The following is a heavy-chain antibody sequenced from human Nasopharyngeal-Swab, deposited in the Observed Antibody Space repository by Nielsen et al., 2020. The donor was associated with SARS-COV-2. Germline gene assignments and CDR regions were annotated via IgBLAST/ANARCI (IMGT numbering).Heavy chain of an antibody. CDR2: IYYSGST. Sequence: SETLSLTCTVSGGSISSYYWSWIRQPPGKGLEWIGYIYYSGSTNYNPSLKSRVTISVDTSKNQFSLKLSPVTAADTAVYYCAREGRITMVRGVITKTNWFDPWGQGTLVTVSS. V-gene: IGHV4-59*01. CDR3: AREGRITMVRGVITKTNWFDP. J-gene: IGHJ5*02. D-gene: IGHD3-10*01. CDR1: GGSISSYY.